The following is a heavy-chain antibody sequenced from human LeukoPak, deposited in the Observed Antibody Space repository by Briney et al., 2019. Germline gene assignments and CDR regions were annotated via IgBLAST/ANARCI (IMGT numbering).Heavy chain of an antibody. CDR3: ASSTYASGSYNPLAY. CDR1: GYTFTAYY. CDR2: INPNSGGT. J-gene: IGHJ4*02. Sequence: ASVKVSCKASGYTFTAYYIHWVRQAPGQGLEWMGWINPNSGGTNYAQKFQGRVTMTRDTSISTAYMELSRLRSDDTAAYYCASSTYASGSYNPLAYWGQGTLVTVSS. D-gene: IGHD3-10*01. V-gene: IGHV1-2*02.